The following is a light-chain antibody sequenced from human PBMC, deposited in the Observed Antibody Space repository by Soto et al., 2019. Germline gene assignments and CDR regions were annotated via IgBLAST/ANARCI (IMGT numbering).Light chain of an antibody. CDR2: EVS. V-gene: IGLV2-8*01. J-gene: IGLJ3*02. Sequence: HSALTQSPSVSPSPGQSVTIACTGTSSDVGNYKYVSWYQQHPGKAPKLMIYEVSKPTLGGPDRFSGSKSGNTAALTVYCLPFEYEADYYCSSYAGSNIWVFGGGTKPTVL. CDR1: SSDVGNYKY. CDR3: SSYAGSNIWV.